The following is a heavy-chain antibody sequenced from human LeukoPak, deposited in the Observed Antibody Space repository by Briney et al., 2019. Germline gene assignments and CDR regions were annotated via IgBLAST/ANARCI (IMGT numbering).Heavy chain of an antibody. Sequence: SETLSLTCTVSGGSISSYYWSWVRQPPEKGLEWIGYIYYSGSTNYNPSLKSRVTISVDTSKNQFSLQLTSVIAADTAVYFCTRGGSNFDYWGQGTLVTVSS. CDR3: TRGGSNFDY. CDR1: GGSISSYY. J-gene: IGHJ4*02. CDR2: IYYSGST. D-gene: IGHD3-10*01. V-gene: IGHV4-59*01.